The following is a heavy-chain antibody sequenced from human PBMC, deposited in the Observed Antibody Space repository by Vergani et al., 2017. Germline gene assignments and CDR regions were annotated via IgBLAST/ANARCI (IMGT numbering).Heavy chain of an antibody. CDR3: ARVSSGWQYYYYYYMDV. CDR2: IWYDGSNK. D-gene: IGHD6-19*01. Sequence: QVQLVESGGGVVQPGRSLRLSCAASGFTFSSYGMHWVRQAPGKGLEWVAVIWYDGSNKYYADSVKGRFTISRDNAKNSLYLQMNSLRAEDTAVYYCARVSSGWQYYYYYYMDVWGKGTTVTVSS. CDR1: GFTFSSYG. J-gene: IGHJ6*03. V-gene: IGHV3-33*01.